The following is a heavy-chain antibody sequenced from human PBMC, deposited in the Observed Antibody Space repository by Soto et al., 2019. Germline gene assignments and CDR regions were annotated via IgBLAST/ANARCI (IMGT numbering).Heavy chain of an antibody. CDR1: GFTFSSYS. D-gene: IGHD3-22*01. J-gene: IGHJ3*02. CDR2: ISSSSSYI. CDR3: ARVNYYDSSGYYYNGAFEI. Sequence: PGGSLRLSCAASGFTFSSYSMNWVRQAPGKGLEWVSSISSSSSYIYYADSVKGRFTISRDNAKNSLYLQMNSLRAEDTAVYYCARVNYYDSSGYYYNGAFEIWGQGTMVSVSS. V-gene: IGHV3-21*01.